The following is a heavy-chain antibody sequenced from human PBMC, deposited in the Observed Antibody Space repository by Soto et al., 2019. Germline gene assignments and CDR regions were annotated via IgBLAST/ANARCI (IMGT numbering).Heavy chain of an antibody. J-gene: IGHJ6*02. Sequence: QVPLVESGGGVVQPGRSLRLSCAASGFTFSSYAMHWVRQAPGKGLEWVAVISYDGSNKYYADSVKGRFTISRDNSKNTLYLQMNSLRAEDTAVYYCARDPITMLLGGYGMDVWGQGTTVTVSS. CDR1: GFTFSSYA. V-gene: IGHV3-30-3*01. CDR2: ISYDGSNK. D-gene: IGHD3-10*02. CDR3: ARDPITMLLGGYGMDV.